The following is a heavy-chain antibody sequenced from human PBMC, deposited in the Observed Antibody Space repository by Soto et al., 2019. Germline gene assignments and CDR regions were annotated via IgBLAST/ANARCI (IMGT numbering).Heavy chain of an antibody. CDR2: ISWNSGSI. J-gene: IGHJ5*02. CDR1: GFTFDDYA. D-gene: IGHD1-7*01. CDR3: AGYNWNYYFDP. Sequence: GGSLRLSCAASGFTFDDYAMHWVRQAPGKGLEWVSGISWNSGSIGYADSVKGRFTISRDNAKNSLYLQMNSLRAADTAVYYCAGYNWNYYFDPWGQGTLVTVSS. V-gene: IGHV3-9*01.